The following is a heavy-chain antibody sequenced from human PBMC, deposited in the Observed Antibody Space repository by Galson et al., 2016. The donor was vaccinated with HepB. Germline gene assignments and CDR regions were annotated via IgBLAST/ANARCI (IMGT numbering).Heavy chain of an antibody. CDR2: IHYRLRT. CDR3: AGRYYDFWSGYYREY. J-gene: IGHJ4*01. Sequence: SETLSLTCTVSGGSISSYYRSWIRQPPGKGLEWIGYIHYRLRTNYDPSLTGRVTISVDTSKNQFSLKLTSVTAADTALYYCAGRYYDFWSGYYREYWGQGTLVIVSS. D-gene: IGHD3-3*01. CDR1: GGSISSYY. V-gene: IGHV4-59*01.